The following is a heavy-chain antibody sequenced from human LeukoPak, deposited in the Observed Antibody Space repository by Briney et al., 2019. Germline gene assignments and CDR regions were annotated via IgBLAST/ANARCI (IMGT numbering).Heavy chain of an antibody. V-gene: IGHV4-59*01. CDR1: GGSISSYY. J-gene: IGHJ5*02. CDR2: IYGSGST. D-gene: IGHD1-1*01. Sequence: SEALSLTCTVSGGSISSYYWSWIRQPPGKGLEWVGHIYGSGSTHYNPSLKSRVTLSVDTSKNQFSLKLSSVTAADTAVYYCAREGTSGTHLNWFDPWGQGTLVTVSS. CDR3: AREGTSGTHLNWFDP.